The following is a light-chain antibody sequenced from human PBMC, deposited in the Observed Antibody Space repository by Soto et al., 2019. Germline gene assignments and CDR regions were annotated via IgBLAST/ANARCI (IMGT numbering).Light chain of an antibody. CDR2: NVN. CDR1: SSDVGSYNL. Sequence: QSAPTQPASVSGSPGQSITISCTGTSSDVGSYNLVSWYQHHPGKAPKLMIFNVNERPSGVPARFSGSKSGNTASLTISGLQAEDEADYYCCSYAGIYTLVFGGGTKVTVL. J-gene: IGLJ2*01. CDR3: CSYAGIYTLV. V-gene: IGLV2-11*01.